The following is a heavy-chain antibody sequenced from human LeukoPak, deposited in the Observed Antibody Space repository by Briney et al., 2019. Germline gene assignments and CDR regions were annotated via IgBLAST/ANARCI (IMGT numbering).Heavy chain of an antibody. CDR2: IYYSGST. V-gene: IGHV4-31*03. CDR1: GDSISGGAYY. D-gene: IGHD2/OR15-2a*01. CDR3: AISSDGYWFDP. Sequence: SETLSLTCTVSGDSISGGAYYWSWIRQLPGKGLEWIGYIYYSGSTYYDPSLKSRVSISVDTSKNQFSLKLTSLTAADTAVYYCAISSDGYWFDPWGQGTLVTVSS. J-gene: IGHJ5*02.